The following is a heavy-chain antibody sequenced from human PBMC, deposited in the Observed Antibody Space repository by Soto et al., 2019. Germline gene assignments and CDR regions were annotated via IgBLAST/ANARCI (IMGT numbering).Heavy chain of an antibody. CDR1: GFTFSNYG. V-gene: IGHV3-33*01. J-gene: IGHJ4*02. D-gene: IGHD6-13*01. CDR3: VRERIAAAGTAYFDY. Sequence: QVQLVESGGGVVRPGRSLRLSCAASGFTFSNYGMHWVRQAPGKGLEWVAAIWYDGSNKYYADSVKGRFTISRDISKNTLYLQMNRLRAEDTAVYYCVRERIAAAGTAYFDYWGQGTLVTVSS. CDR2: IWYDGSNK.